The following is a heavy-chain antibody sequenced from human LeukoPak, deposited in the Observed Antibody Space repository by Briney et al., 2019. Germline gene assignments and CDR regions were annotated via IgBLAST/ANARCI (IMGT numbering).Heavy chain of an antibody. Sequence: PGGSLRLSCAASGFTFSSYSMNWVRQAPGKGLEWVSSIISSSSYIYYADSVKDRFTISRDNAKNSLYLQMNSLRAEDTAVYYCARAPEYYYDSSGYYEFDYWGQGTLVTVSS. J-gene: IGHJ4*02. CDR2: IISSSSYI. CDR1: GFTFSSYS. V-gene: IGHV3-21*01. CDR3: ARAPEYYYDSSGYYEFDY. D-gene: IGHD3-22*01.